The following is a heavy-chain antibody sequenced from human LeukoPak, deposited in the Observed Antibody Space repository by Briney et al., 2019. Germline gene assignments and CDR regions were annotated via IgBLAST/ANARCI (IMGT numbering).Heavy chain of an antibody. V-gene: IGHV4-39*07. D-gene: IGHD3-22*01. CDR1: GGSISSSSYY. J-gene: IGHJ4*02. CDR3: ARERLYDYYDSSGYTH. Sequence: SETLSLTCTVSGGSISSSSYYWGWIRQPPGKGLEWIGSIYYSGSTYYNPSLKSRVTISVDTSKNQFSLKPSSVTAADTAVYYCARERLYDYYDSSGYTHWGQGTLVTVSS. CDR2: IYYSGST.